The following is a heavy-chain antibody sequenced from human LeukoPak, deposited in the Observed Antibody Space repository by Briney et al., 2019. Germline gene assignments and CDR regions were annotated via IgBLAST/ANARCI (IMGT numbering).Heavy chain of an antibody. Sequence: ASVKVSCKASGYTFASYDINWVRQATGQGLEWMGWMNPNSGNTGYAQKFQGRVTITRNTSISTAYMELSSLRSEDTAVYYCARVTAMSDPYYYYYMDVWGKGTTVTVSS. CDR1: GYTFASYD. CDR3: ARVTAMSDPYYYYYMDV. D-gene: IGHD5-18*01. V-gene: IGHV1-8*03. J-gene: IGHJ6*03. CDR2: MNPNSGNT.